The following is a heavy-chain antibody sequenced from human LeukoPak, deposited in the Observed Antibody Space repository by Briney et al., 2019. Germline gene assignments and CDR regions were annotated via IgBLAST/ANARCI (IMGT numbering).Heavy chain of an antibody. CDR2: IYYSGST. D-gene: IGHD4-23*01. CDR3: ARRSRDYGGNSFDY. CDR1: GGSISSYY. Sequence: SETLSHTCTVSGGSISSYYWSWIRQPPGKGLEWIGYIYYSGSTNYNPSLKSRVTISVDTSKNQFSLKLSSVTAADTAVYYCARRSRDYGGNSFDYWGQGTLVTVSS. J-gene: IGHJ4*02. V-gene: IGHV4-59*08.